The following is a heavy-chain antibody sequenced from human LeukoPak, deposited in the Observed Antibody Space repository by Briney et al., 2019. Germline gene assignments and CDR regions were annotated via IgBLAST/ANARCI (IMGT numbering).Heavy chain of an antibody. CDR2: IVVGSGNT. J-gene: IGHJ6*02. CDR3: AAVGLGYYYYGMDV. D-gene: IGHD3-10*01. CDR1: GFTFTSSA. Sequence: ASVKVSCKASGFTFTSSAMQWVRQARGQRLEWIGWIVVGSGNTNYAQRFQERVTITRDMSTSTAYMELSSLRSEDTAVYYCAAVGLGYYYYGMDVWGQGTTVTVSS. V-gene: IGHV1-58*02.